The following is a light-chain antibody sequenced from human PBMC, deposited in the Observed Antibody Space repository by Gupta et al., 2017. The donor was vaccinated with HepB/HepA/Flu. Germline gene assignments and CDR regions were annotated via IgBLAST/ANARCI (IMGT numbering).Light chain of an antibody. CDR1: QSISTW. CDR3: QQYNSYIT. V-gene: IGKV1-5*03. J-gene: IGKJ4*01. Sequence: DIQTTQSPSTLSASVGDRVTITCRASQSISTWLAWYQQKPGKAPKLLIYKASSLEGGVPSRFSGSGSGTEFTLTISGLQPDDFATYYCQQYNSYITFGGGTKVEIK. CDR2: KAS.